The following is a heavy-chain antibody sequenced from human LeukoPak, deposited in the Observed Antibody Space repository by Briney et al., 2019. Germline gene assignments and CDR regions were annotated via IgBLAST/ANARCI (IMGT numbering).Heavy chain of an antibody. D-gene: IGHD4-17*01. Sequence: SETLSLTCAVYGESFSSYYWSWIRQPPGKGLEWIGEINHSGNTNYNPSLKSRVTISVDTSKNQFSLKLTSVTAADTAVYYCARASPDYDEDMGLGYGMDVWGQGTTVTVSS. CDR1: GESFSSYY. CDR3: ARASPDYDEDMGLGYGMDV. CDR2: INHSGNT. J-gene: IGHJ6*02. V-gene: IGHV4-34*01.